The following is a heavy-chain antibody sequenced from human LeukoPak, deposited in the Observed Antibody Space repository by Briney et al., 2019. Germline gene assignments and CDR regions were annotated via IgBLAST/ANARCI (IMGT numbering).Heavy chain of an antibody. CDR3: ARHKGDCSSTSCEIAFDI. V-gene: IGHV3-30*02. J-gene: IGHJ3*02. CDR2: IRYDGSNK. CDR1: GFTFSNYG. D-gene: IGHD2-2*01. Sequence: GGSLRLSCAASGFTFSNYGMHWVRQAPGKGLEWVAFIRYDGSNKYYADSVKGRFTISRDNSKNTLYLQMNSLRAEDTAVYYCARHKGDCSSTSCEIAFDIWGQGTMVTVSS.